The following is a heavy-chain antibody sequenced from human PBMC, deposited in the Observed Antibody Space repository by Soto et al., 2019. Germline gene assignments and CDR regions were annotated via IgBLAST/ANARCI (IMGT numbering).Heavy chain of an antibody. D-gene: IGHD6-6*01. CDR2: ISGSGGST. CDR3: AKEGPIAARPDLSPFDD. J-gene: IGHJ4*02. Sequence: EVQLLESGGGLVQPGGSLRLSCAASGFTFSSYAMSWVRQAPGTGLEWVSAISGSGGSTYYADSVKGRLTIPRCKAKNSLYLQMNSLRAEDTFGYDCAKEGPIAARPDLSPFDDGGQGTLVTVSS. CDR1: GFTFSSYA. V-gene: IGHV3-23*01.